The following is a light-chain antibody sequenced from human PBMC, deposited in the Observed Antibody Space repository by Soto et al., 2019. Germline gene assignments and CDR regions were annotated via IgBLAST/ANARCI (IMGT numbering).Light chain of an antibody. J-gene: IGKJ1*01. CDR3: QQYYSTPTWT. Sequence: DIVMTQSPDSLAVSLGERATINCKSSQSVLYSSNNKNYLAWYQQKPEQPPKLLFYWESTRESGVPDRFSGSGSGTEFTLTISSLQAEDVAVYYCQQYYSTPTWTFGQGTKVEIK. CDR1: QSVLYSSNNKNY. CDR2: WES. V-gene: IGKV4-1*01.